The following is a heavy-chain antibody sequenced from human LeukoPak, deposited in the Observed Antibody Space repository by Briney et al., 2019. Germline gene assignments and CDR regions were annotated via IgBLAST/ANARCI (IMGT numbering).Heavy chain of an antibody. J-gene: IGHJ4*02. CDR3: ARDKSVGATPPDY. CDR2: IKQDGSEK. D-gene: IGHD1-26*01. CDR1: GFTFSSYW. V-gene: IGHV3-7*05. Sequence: GGSLRLSCAASGFTFSSYWMSWVRQAPGKGLERVANIKQDGSEKYYVDSVKGRFTISRDNAKNSLYLQMNSLRAEDTAVYYCARDKSVGATPPDYWGQGTLVTVSS.